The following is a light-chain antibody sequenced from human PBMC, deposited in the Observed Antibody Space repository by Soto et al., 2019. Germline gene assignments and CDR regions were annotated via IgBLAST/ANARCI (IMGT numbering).Light chain of an antibody. J-gene: IGKJ1*01. CDR1: QGISNY. V-gene: IGKV1-27*01. Sequence: DIQMTQSPSSLSSSVGDRVTITCRASQGISNYLAWYQQKPGQVPKLLIYAASTLQSGVPFRFSGSGSGTDVTLTISSLQPEDVATYYFQKYNSAPWTFGQGTKVEIK. CDR3: QKYNSAPWT. CDR2: AAS.